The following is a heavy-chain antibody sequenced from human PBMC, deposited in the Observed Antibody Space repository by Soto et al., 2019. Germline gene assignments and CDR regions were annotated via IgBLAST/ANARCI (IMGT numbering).Heavy chain of an antibody. J-gene: IGHJ4*02. Sequence: SGGSLRLSCAASGFTFSSYSMNWVRQAPGKGLEWVSYISSSSTTIYYADSVKGRFTISRDNAKNSLYLQMNSLRAEDTAVYYCARERGYSYGSSDYWGQGTLVTVSS. CDR3: ARERGYSYGSSDY. CDR2: ISSSSTTI. V-gene: IGHV3-48*01. CDR1: GFTFSSYS. D-gene: IGHD5-18*01.